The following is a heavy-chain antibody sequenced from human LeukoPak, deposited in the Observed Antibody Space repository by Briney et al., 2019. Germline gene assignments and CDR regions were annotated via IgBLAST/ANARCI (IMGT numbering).Heavy chain of an antibody. Sequence: PGGSLRLSCAASGFTFSSYEMNWVRQVPGKGLEWVSYISNSGTTIYYADSVKGRFTISRDNAKNSLNLQMNSLRTAETAVYYCARGDEVVAADYYYYMDVWGKGTTVTISS. D-gene: IGHD2-15*01. CDR2: ISNSGTTI. CDR1: GFTFSSYE. J-gene: IGHJ6*03. V-gene: IGHV3-48*03. CDR3: ARGDEVVAADYYYYMDV.